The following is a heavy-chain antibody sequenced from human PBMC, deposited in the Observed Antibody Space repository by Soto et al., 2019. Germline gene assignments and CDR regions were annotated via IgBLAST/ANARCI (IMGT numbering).Heavy chain of an antibody. J-gene: IGHJ4*02. CDR1: GFTFSSYW. CDR3: ARAGGGNSNFDY. CDR2: INSDESSK. Sequence: EVQLVESGGDLVQPGGSLRLSCEASGFTFSSYWMHWVRQAPGKGPVWVSRINSDESSKTYADSVKGRFTISRDNAKNTLYLQMNSLRAEYTVVYYCARAGGGNSNFDYWGQGTLVTVSS. V-gene: IGHV3-74*01. D-gene: IGHD2-21*02.